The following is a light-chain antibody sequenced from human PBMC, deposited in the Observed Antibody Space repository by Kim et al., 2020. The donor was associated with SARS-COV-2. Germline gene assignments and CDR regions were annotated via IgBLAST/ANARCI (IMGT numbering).Light chain of an antibody. CDR2: YDS. V-gene: IGLV3-21*04. CDR1: SIGSKS. CDR3: QVWDSSSDHRVV. J-gene: IGLJ2*01. Sequence: PGKTASISCGGNSIGSKSVQWYQQRSGQAPVLVISYDSDRPSGIPERFSGSNSGNTATLTISRVEAGDEAGYYCQVWDSSSDHRVVFGGGTQLTVL.